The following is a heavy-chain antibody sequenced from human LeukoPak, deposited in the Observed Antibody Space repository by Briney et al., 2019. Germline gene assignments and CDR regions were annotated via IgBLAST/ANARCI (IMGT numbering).Heavy chain of an antibody. D-gene: IGHD1-1*01. V-gene: IGHV3-48*04. Sequence: PGGSLRLSCAASGFTFSTYSMNWVRQAPGKGLEWVSYISTSSGAIYYADSVKGRFTISRDNAKNSLYLQMNSLRAEDTGVYYCARGNWNDRPLAYYYDYWGQGTLVTVSS. CDR2: ISTSSGAI. CDR1: GFTFSTYS. CDR3: ARGNWNDRPLAYYYDY. J-gene: IGHJ4*02.